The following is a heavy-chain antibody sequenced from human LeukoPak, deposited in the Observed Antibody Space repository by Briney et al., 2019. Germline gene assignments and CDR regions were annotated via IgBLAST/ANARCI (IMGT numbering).Heavy chain of an antibody. CDR1: GFTFSSYE. D-gene: IGHD2-2*01. Sequence: GGSLRLSCAASGFTFSSYEMNWVRQAPGKGLEWVSYISSSVSTIYYADSVKGRFTISRDNAKNSLYLQMNSLRAEDTAVYYCATGYCSSTSCFRWGQGTLVTVSS. J-gene: IGHJ4*02. CDR3: ATGYCSSTSCFR. CDR2: ISSSVSTI. V-gene: IGHV3-48*03.